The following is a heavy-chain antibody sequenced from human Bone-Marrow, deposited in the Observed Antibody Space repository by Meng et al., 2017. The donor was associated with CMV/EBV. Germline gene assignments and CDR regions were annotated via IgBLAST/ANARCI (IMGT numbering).Heavy chain of an antibody. V-gene: IGHV3-74*01. CDR2: INSDGSST. Sequence: GESLKISCAASGFTFSSYWMHWVRQAPGKGLVWVSRINSDGSSTSYADSVKGRFTISRDNAKNTLYLQMNSLRAEDTAVYYCARDVRLLLSPYYGKYVWGQGTTVTVSS. J-gene: IGHJ6*02. CDR3: ARDVRLLLSPYYGKYV. CDR1: GFTFSSYW. D-gene: IGHD2-15*01.